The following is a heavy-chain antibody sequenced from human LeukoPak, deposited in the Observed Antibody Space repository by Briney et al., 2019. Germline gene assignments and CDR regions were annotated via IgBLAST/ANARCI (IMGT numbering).Heavy chain of an antibody. V-gene: IGHV4-39*02. Sequence: SETLSLTCTVSGGSISSSSYYWGWIRQPPRKGLEWIGSIYYSGSTYYNPSLKSRVTISVDTSKNQFSLKLSSVTAADTAVYYCARDYSSLSGFDYWGQGTLVTVSS. D-gene: IGHD6-19*01. CDR3: ARDYSSLSGFDY. J-gene: IGHJ4*02. CDR2: IYYSGST. CDR1: GGSISSSSYY.